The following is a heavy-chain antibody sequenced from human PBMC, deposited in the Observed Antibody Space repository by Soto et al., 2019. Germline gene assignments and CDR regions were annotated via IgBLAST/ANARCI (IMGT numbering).Heavy chain of an antibody. V-gene: IGHV5-10-1*01. CDR3: ASLVGTAMVTPSNRFDP. Sequence: GESLKISCKGSGYSFTSYWISWVRQMPGKGLEWMGRIDPSDSYTNYSPSFQGHVTISADKSISTAYLQWSSLKASDTAMYYCASLVGTAMVTPSNRFDPWGQGTLVTASS. CDR1: GYSFTSYW. J-gene: IGHJ5*02. CDR2: IDPSDSYT. D-gene: IGHD5-18*01.